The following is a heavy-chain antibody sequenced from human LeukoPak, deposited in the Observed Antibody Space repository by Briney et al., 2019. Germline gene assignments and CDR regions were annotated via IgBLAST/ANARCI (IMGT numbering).Heavy chain of an antibody. V-gene: IGHV3-21*01. CDR1: GFTFSSYS. CDR3: AVASSGYYLDAFDI. Sequence: NPGGSLRLSCAASGFTFSSYSMNWVRQAPGKGLECVSSISSSSSYIYYADSVKGRFTISRDNAKNSLYLQMNSLRAEDTAVYYCAVASSGYYLDAFDIWGQGTMVTVSS. CDR2: ISSSSSYI. D-gene: IGHD3-22*01. J-gene: IGHJ3*02.